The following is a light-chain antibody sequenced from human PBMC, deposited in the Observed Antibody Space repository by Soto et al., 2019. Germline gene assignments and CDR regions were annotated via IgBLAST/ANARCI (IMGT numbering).Light chain of an antibody. Sequence: QSVLTQPPSVSAAPGQKVTISCSGSSSNIGHNYVSWYQQLPGAAPKLLIYDNNNRPSWIPDRFSGSTSGTSATLGITGLQTGDEADYYCATWDSSLSAGVFGGGTKLTVL. V-gene: IGLV1-51*01. CDR3: ATWDSSLSAGV. CDR1: SSNIGHNY. J-gene: IGLJ2*01. CDR2: DNN.